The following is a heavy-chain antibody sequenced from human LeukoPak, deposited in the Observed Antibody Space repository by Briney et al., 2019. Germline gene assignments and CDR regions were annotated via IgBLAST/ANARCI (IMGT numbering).Heavy chain of an antibody. Sequence: GASVKVSCKASGYTFTSYYMHWVRQAPGQGLEWMGIINPSGGSTSYAQKFQGRVTMTKDMSTSTVYMQLSSLRSEDTAVYYCARRRMVRGVIFDYWGQGTLVTVSS. D-gene: IGHD3-10*01. CDR2: INPSGGST. J-gene: IGHJ4*02. CDR1: GYTFTSYY. V-gene: IGHV1-46*01. CDR3: ARRRMVRGVIFDY.